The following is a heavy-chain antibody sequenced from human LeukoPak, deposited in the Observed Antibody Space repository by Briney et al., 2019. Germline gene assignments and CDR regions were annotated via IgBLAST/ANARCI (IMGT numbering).Heavy chain of an antibody. J-gene: IGHJ5*02. CDR2: INHSGST. Sequence: PSETLSLTCAVYGDSLRDYYWSWIRQPPGKPLEWIGEINHSGSTNYNPSLKSRVTISVDTSVRQFFLRLSPVTAADTAVYYCARERASNNYYNYFDPWGQGTQVTVSS. V-gene: IGHV4-34*01. D-gene: IGHD1-1*01. CDR3: ARERASNNYYNYFDP. CDR1: GDSLRDYY.